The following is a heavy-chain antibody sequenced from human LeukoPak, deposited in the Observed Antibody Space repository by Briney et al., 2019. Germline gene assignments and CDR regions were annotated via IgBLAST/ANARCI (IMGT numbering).Heavy chain of an antibody. CDR1: GFTFSSYG. CDR3: ARDPGKDCSSTSCYTITY. J-gene: IGHJ4*02. V-gene: IGHV3-33*01. D-gene: IGHD2-2*02. CDR2: IWYDGSNK. Sequence: GGSLRLSCAASGFTFSSYGMHWVRQAPGKGLEWVAVIWYDGSNKYYADSVKGRFTISRDNSKNTLYLQMNSLRAEDTAVYYCARDPGKDCSSTSCYTITYWGQGTLVTVSS.